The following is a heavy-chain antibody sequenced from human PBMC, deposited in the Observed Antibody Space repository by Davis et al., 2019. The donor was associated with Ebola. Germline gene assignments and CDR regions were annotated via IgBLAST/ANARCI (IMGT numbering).Heavy chain of an antibody. D-gene: IGHD6-13*01. CDR1: GGPISSGDYY. V-gene: IGHV4-30-4*01. J-gene: IGHJ4*02. CDR3: ATYSSSWPFDY. CDR2: IYYSGST. Sequence: MPSETLSLTCTVSGGPISSGDYYWSWIRQPPGKGLEWIGYIYYSGSTYYNPSLKSRVTISVDTSKNQFSLKLSSVTAADTAVYYCATYSSSWPFDYWGQGTLVTVSS.